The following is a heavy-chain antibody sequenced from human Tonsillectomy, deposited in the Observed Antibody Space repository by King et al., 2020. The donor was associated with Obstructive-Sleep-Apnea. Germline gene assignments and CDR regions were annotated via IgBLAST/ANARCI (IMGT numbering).Heavy chain of an antibody. CDR3: ARQDTYSSGQYYFDY. V-gene: IGHV5-10-1*03. Sequence: EMQLVQSGAEVKKPGESLRISCKGSGYSFTNYWINWVRQMPGKGLEWMGRIDPTASYTNFSPSFQGHVTISADRSISTVYLQWSSLKASDSAMYYCARQDTYSSGQYYFDYWGQGTLVTVSS. CDR2: IDPTASYT. CDR1: GYSFTNYW. J-gene: IGHJ4*02. D-gene: IGHD6-19*01.